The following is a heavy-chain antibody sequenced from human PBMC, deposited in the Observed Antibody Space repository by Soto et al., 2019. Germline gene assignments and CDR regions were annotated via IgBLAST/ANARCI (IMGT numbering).Heavy chain of an antibody. Sequence: PETLPLTCTVPGGSISSYYWRWIRQPPGKGLEWIGYIYYSGSTSYNPSLKSRVTISVDTSKNQFSLKLSSVTAADTAVYYCAMTGGYFDWLPPYYFDYWGQGTPVTVS. V-gene: IGHV4-59*08. CDR3: AMTGGYFDWLPPYYFDY. D-gene: IGHD3-9*01. CDR2: IYYSGST. CDR1: GGSISSYY. J-gene: IGHJ4*02.